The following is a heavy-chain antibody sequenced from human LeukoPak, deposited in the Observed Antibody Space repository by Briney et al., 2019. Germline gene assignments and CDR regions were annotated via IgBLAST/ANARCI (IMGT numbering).Heavy chain of an antibody. CDR3: ARVAHRETHAFDI. Sequence: PSEALSLTCTASGGSISSYYWSWIRQPAGKGLEWIGRIYTSGSTNYNPSLKSRVTMSVDTSKNQFSLKLSSVTAADTAVYYCARVAHRETHAFDIWGQGTMVTVSS. V-gene: IGHV4-4*07. CDR1: GGSISSYY. J-gene: IGHJ3*02. CDR2: IYTSGST.